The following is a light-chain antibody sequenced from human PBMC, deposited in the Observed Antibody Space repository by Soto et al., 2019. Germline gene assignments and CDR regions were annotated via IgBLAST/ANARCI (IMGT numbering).Light chain of an antibody. V-gene: IGLV2-11*01. CDR2: DVS. J-gene: IGLJ3*02. CDR3: CSYAGNSLWV. CDR1: SSDVGGYNY. Sequence: QSALTQPRSVSGSPGQSVTIYCTGNSSDVGGYNYVSWYQQHPGKAPKLVIYDVSKRPSGVPDRFSGSKSGNTASLTISGLQAEDEADYYCCSYAGNSLWVFGGGTKLTVL.